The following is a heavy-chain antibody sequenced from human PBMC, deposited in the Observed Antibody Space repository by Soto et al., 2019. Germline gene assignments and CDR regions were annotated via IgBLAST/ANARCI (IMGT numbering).Heavy chain of an antibody. Sequence: PSQALSITCATSGDSVSSNTASWNWIRQSPSRGLEWLGRTYFRSKWYNDYAVSVKSRIIINPDTSNNQFSLQLNSVTPEDTAVYFCAKGDNLGPKTGYAFGPWGQGIMVTVSS. D-gene: IGHD5-12*01. CDR3: AKGDNLGPKTGYAFGP. J-gene: IGHJ5*02. CDR1: GDSVSSNTAS. V-gene: IGHV6-1*01. CDR2: TYFRSKWYN.